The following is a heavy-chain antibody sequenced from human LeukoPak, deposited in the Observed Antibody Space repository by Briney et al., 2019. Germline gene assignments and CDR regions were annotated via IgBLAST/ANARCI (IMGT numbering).Heavy chain of an antibody. D-gene: IGHD2-2*02. CDR1: GFLFSTYA. Sequence: GGSLRLSCEASGFLFSTYAMSWVRQAPGKGLEWVSAIGGSVGGAYYADSVKGRFTISRDNSKNTLYLQMSSLRAEDTAIYYCAKKGCTSISCYNNFWGQGTLVTVSS. J-gene: IGHJ4*02. CDR2: IGGSVGGA. CDR3: AKKGCTSISCYNNF. V-gene: IGHV3-23*01.